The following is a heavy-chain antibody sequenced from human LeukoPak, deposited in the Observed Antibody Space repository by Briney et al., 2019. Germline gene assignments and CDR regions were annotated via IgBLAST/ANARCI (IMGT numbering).Heavy chain of an antibody. CDR1: GFTFSSYG. CDR3: ARGRWDIVVVPAAIYGMDV. Sequence: PGRSLRLSCAASGFTFSSYGMHWVRQAPAKGLEWVAVIWYDGSNKYYADSVKGRFTISRDNSKNTLYLQMNSLRAEDTAVYYCARGRWDIVVVPAAIYGMDVWGQGTTVTVSS. J-gene: IGHJ6*02. V-gene: IGHV3-33*01. D-gene: IGHD2-2*02. CDR2: IWYDGSNK.